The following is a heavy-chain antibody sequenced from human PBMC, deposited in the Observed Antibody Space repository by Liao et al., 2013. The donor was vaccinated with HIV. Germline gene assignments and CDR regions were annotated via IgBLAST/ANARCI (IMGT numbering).Heavy chain of an antibody. J-gene: IGHJ6*03. V-gene: IGHV4-38-2*01. CDR3: AKHRGTYSYYYMDV. CDR1: GYSISGGFS. CDR2: VSHSATT. Sequence: QVQLQESGPGLVKPSETLSLTCAVSGYSISGGFSWVWIRQTPGRGLEWIGSVSHSATTYSNPSLKSRVTISLDTSKNHFSLRLTSVTAADTAVYFCAKHRGTYSYYYMDVWGEGPQSPSP.